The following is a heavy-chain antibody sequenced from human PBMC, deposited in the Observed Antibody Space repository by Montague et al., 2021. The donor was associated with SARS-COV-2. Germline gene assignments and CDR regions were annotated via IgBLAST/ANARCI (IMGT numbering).Heavy chain of an antibody. CDR1: GGSFSGYY. CDR2: IYDSGST. J-gene: IGHJ6*03. V-gene: IGHV4-34*01. D-gene: IGHD3-3*01. CDR3: ARGRAARSITIFGVVNPAIRCYYYMDV. Sequence: SETLSLTCAVYGGSFSGYYWSWIRQPPGKGLEWIGEIYDSGSTYYNPSLKSRVPISVDTSKNQFSLKLSSVTAADTAVYYCARGRAARSITIFGVVNPAIRCYYYMDVWGKGTTVTVSS.